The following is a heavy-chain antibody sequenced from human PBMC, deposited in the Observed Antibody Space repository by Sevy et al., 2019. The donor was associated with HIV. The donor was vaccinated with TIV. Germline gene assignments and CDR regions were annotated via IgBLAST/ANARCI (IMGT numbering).Heavy chain of an antibody. J-gene: IGHJ4*02. Sequence: HSRGSLRLSCAASGFTFSSYSMNWVRQAPGKGLEWVSYISSSSSTIYYADSVKGRFTISRDNAKNSLYLQMNSLRAEDTAVYYCAYGDYVYFDYWGQGTLVTVSS. CDR1: GFTFSSYS. CDR2: ISSSSSTI. CDR3: AYGDYVYFDY. V-gene: IGHV3-48*01. D-gene: IGHD4-17*01.